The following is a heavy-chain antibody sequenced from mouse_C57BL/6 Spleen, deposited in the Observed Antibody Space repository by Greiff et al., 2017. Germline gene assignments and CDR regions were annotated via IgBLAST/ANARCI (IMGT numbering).Heavy chain of an antibody. J-gene: IGHJ1*03. V-gene: IGHV5-9-1*02. CDR1: GFTFSSYA. CDR2: ISSGGDYI. D-gene: IGHD1-1*01. Sequence: EVKVVESGEGLVKPGGSLKLSCAASGFTFSSYAMSWVRQTPEKRLEWVAYISSGGDYIYYADTVKGRFTISRDNARNTLYLQMSSLKSEDTAMYYCTRDDYGSSYGYFDVWGTGTTVTVSS. CDR3: TRDDYGSSYGYFDV.